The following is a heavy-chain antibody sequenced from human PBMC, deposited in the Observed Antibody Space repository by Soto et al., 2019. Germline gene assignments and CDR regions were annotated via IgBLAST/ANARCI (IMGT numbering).Heavy chain of an antibody. J-gene: IGHJ4*02. V-gene: IGHV3-33*01. CDR3: ASDHFSSDIVASMGPFAN. CDR1: GFTFSSYG. CDR2: IWYDGSNK. Sequence: GGSLRLSCAASGFTFSSYGMHWVRQAPGKGLEWVAVIWYDGSNKYYADSVKGRFTISRDNSKNTLYLQMNSLRAEDTAVYYCASDHFSSDIVASMGPFANWGQGTLVTVSS. D-gene: IGHD5-12*01.